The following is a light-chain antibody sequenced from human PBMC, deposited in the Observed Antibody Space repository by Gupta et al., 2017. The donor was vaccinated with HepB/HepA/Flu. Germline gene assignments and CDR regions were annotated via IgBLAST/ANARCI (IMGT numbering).Light chain of an antibody. CDR1: QSVLYSSNNKNY. CDR2: WAS. J-gene: IGKJ2*01. Sequence: DIVMTQSPDSLAVSLGERATINCKSSQSVLYSSNNKNYLAWYQQKPGQPPKLLIYWASTRESGVPDRFSGSGSGTDFTLTISSLQAEDVAVYYCQQDDSTPRTFGQGTKLEIK. CDR3: QQDDSTPRT. V-gene: IGKV4-1*01.